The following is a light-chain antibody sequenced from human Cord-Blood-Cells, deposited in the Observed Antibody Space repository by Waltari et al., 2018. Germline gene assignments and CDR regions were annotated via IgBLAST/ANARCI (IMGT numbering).Light chain of an antibody. J-gene: IGLJ2*01. CDR1: SSDVDSYNL. CDR2: AGS. V-gene: IGLV2-23*03. CDR3: CSYAGSSTFV. Sequence: QSALTQPAPVSGSPGQSLTISCTGTSSDVDSYNLVPWYQQHPCKAPKLMIYAGSTRPSGVSNRFAGSRSGNTASLTISGLQAEDEADYYCCSYAGSSTFVFGGGTKLTVL.